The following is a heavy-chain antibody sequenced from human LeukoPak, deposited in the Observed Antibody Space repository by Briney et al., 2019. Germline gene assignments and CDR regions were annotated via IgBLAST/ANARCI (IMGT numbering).Heavy chain of an antibody. CDR2: IIPIFGTA. V-gene: IGHV1-69*13. J-gene: IGHJ5*02. Sequence: ASVRVSCKASGGTFSSYAISWVRQAPGQGLEWMGGIIPIFGTANYAQKFQGRVTITADESTSTAYMELSSLRSEDTAVYYCARGPDSSSKRSGWFDPWGQGTLVTVSS. CDR1: GGTFSSYA. D-gene: IGHD6-6*01. CDR3: ARGPDSSSKRSGWFDP.